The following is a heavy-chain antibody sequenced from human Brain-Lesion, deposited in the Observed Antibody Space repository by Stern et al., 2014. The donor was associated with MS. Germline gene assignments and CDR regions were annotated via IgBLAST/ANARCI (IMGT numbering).Heavy chain of an antibody. Sequence: QVQLVQSGPGLVKPSETLSLTCTVSGGSISSSTCYWAWIRQPPGKGLEWIGNIYYSGFTYYNPSLKSRVTISVDMSKNQFSLKLSSVTAADTAIYYCARHDSVPRPSQLYSARDRGPGYFDYWGQGTLVTVSS. CDR3: ARHDSVPRPSQLYSARDRGPGYFDY. D-gene: IGHD1-26*01. V-gene: IGHV4-39*01. CDR1: GGSISSSTCY. J-gene: IGHJ4*02. CDR2: IYYSGFT.